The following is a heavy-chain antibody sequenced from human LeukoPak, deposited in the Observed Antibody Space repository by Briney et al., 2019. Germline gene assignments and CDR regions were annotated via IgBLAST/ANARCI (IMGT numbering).Heavy chain of an antibody. J-gene: IGHJ4*02. CDR1: GFTFSSYG. CDR2: ISYDGSNK. CDR3: AKDRGGSSGFDY. Sequence: GGSLRLSCAASGFTFSSYGMHWVRQAPGRGLEWEAVISYDGSNKYYADSVKGRFTISRDNSKNTLYLQMNSLRAEDTAVYYCAKDRGGSSGFDYWGQGTLVTVSS. D-gene: IGHD6-19*01. V-gene: IGHV3-30*18.